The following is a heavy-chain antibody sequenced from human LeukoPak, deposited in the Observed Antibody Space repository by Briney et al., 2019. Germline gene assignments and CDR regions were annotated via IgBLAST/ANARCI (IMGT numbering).Heavy chain of an antibody. Sequence: GGSLRLSCAASGFTFSDYYMSWIRQAPGKGPEWVSYISSSGSTIYYADSVKGRFTISRDNAKNSLYLQMNSLRAEDTAVYYCASSGYYYDSSGYYGRYWGQGTLVTVSS. CDR2: ISSSGSTI. CDR1: GFTFSDYY. J-gene: IGHJ4*02. CDR3: ASSGYYYDSSGYYGRY. V-gene: IGHV3-11*01. D-gene: IGHD3-22*01.